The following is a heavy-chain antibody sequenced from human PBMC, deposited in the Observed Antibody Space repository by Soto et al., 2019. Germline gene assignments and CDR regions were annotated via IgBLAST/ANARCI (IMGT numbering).Heavy chain of an antibody. CDR2: INSDGSST. D-gene: IGHD3-16*02. Sequence: GGSLRLSCAASGFTFSSYWMHWVRQAPGKGLVWVSRINSDGSSTSYADSVKGRFTISRDNAKNTLYLQMNSLRAEDTAVYYCARDREDYIWGSYRPDYWGQGTLVTVSS. CDR3: ARDREDYIWGSYRPDY. CDR1: GFTFSSYW. J-gene: IGHJ4*02. V-gene: IGHV3-74*01.